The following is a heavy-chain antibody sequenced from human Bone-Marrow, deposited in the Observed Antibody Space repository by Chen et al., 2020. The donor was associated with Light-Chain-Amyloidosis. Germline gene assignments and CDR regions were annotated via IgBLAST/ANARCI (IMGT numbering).Heavy chain of an antibody. D-gene: IGHD2-21*01. CDR1: GYTFPTYW. Sequence: EVQLEQSGPEVKKPGESLKISCKGSGYTFPTYWIGWVRQMPGKGLEWMGVIYPDDSDARYSPSFEGQVTISADKSITTAYLQWRSLKASDTAMYYCARRSDGYNFDYWGQGTLVTVSS. CDR2: IYPDDSDA. V-gene: IGHV5-51*01. J-gene: IGHJ4*02. CDR3: ARRSDGYNFDY.